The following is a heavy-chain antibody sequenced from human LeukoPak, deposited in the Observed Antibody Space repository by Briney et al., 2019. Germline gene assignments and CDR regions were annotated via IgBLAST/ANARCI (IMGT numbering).Heavy chain of an antibody. Sequence: MSGESLKISCKGSGYSFTSYWISWVRQMPGKGLERMGRIDPSDSYTNYSPSFQGHVTISADKSISTAYLQWSSLKASDTAMYYCARYTTGDFDYWGQGTLVTVSS. V-gene: IGHV5-10-1*01. CDR2: IDPSDSYT. CDR1: GYSFTSYW. CDR3: ARYTTGDFDY. J-gene: IGHJ4*02. D-gene: IGHD1-1*01.